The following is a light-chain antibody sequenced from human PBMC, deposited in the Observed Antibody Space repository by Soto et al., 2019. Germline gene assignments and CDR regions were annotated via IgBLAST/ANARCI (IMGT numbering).Light chain of an antibody. V-gene: IGKV3-15*01. CDR2: GAS. Sequence: EIVMTQSPATLSVSPGERATLSCRASQSVSSNLAWYQQKPGQAPRLLIYGASTRATGIPARFSGSGSGTKFTLTISSLQSEDFAVYYCQQYNTWPTTFGQGTRLEIK. J-gene: IGKJ5*01. CDR1: QSVSSN. CDR3: QQYNTWPTT.